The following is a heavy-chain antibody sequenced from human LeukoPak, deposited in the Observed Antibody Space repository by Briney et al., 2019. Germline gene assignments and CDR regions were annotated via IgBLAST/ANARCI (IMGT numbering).Heavy chain of an antibody. V-gene: IGHV4-59*12. CDR2: IAHDGTR. Sequence: SETLSLTCTVSGDSISTYYWSWIRQPPGKGLEWIGEIAHDGTRNYNASLRSRVAMSLDRANNQSSLSLTSVTAADTAVYYCTRENRPFCPFAYWGQGVLVTVSS. J-gene: IGHJ4*02. CDR1: GDSISTYY. CDR3: TRENRPFCPFAY. D-gene: IGHD2/OR15-2a*01.